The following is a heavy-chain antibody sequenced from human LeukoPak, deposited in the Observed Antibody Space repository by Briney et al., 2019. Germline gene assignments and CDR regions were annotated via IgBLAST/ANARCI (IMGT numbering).Heavy chain of an antibody. V-gene: IGHV1-2*02. CDR2: INPNSGGT. Sequence: GASVKVSCKASGYSFTRYYMHWVRQAPGQGLEWMGWINPNSGGTNYAQKFQGRVTMTRDTSISTAYMELSRLRSDDTAVYYCARVVPEWLLYNWGHGTLVIVSS. CDR1: GYSFTRYY. J-gene: IGHJ4*01. D-gene: IGHD3-3*01. CDR3: ARVVPEWLLYN.